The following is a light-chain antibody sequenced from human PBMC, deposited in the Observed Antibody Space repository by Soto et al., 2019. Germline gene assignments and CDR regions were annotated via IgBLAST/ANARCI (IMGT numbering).Light chain of an antibody. J-gene: IGKJ1*01. CDR1: QSVSSY. V-gene: IGKV3-20*01. Sequence: EIVLTQSPATLSLSPGERATLSCRASQSVSSYLAWYQQKPGQAPRLLIYGASTRATGIPDRFSGSGSGTDFTLTITRLEPEDFAVFYCQQYGNTPWTLGQETKVDIK. CDR3: QQYGNTPWT. CDR2: GAS.